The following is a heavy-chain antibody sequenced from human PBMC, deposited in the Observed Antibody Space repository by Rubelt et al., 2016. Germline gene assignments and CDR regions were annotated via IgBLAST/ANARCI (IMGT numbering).Heavy chain of an antibody. CDR3: ARDSLAYGPL. CDR2: ISSNGGST. D-gene: IGHD4-17*01. V-gene: IGHV3-64*04. J-gene: IGHJ4*02. Sequence: VQLVESGGGLVQPGGSVRLSCSASGFTLSSHTMHWVRQAPGKGLEYVSGISSNGGSTNYADPVKGRFTISRDNSKNTLFLQMNTLRAEETAVYYCARDSLAYGPLWGQGTLVTVSS. CDR1: GFTLSSHT.